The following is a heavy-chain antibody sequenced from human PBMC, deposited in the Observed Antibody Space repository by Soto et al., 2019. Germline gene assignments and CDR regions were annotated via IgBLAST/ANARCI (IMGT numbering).Heavy chain of an antibody. CDR1: GFTFTSSA. CDR3: AAASGSYYYYYYGMDV. V-gene: IGHV1-58*02. J-gene: IGHJ6*02. D-gene: IGHD1-26*01. Sequence: GASVKVSCKASGFTFTSSAMQWARQARGQRLEWIGWIVVGSGNTNYAQKFQERVTITRDMSTSTAYMELSSLRSEDTAVYYCAAASGSYYYYYYGMDVWGQGTTVTV. CDR2: IVVGSGNT.